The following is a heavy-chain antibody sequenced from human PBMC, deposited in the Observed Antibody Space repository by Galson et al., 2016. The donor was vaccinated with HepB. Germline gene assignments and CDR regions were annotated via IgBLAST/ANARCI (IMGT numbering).Heavy chain of an antibody. CDR1: GGSISRPIYF. D-gene: IGHD4-23*01. J-gene: IGHJ3*02. CDR2: IHYSGTT. CDR3: ARSYGGYAFDI. Sequence: SETLSLTCTVSGGSISRPIYFWTWIRHRPGKGLEWIGNIHYSGTTYYNPSLKSRLSMSVDTSKNQFSLSLTSVTAADSAVYYCARSYGGYAFDIWGQGTMVTVSS. V-gene: IGHV4-39*07.